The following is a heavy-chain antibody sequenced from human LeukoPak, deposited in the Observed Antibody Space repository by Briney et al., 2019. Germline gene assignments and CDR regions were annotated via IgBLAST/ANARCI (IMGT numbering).Heavy chain of an antibody. Sequence: SETLSLTCTVSGGSISSYYWSWIRQPPGKGLEWIGYIYYSGSTNYNPSLKSRVTISVDTSKNQFSLKLSSVTAADTAVYYCARAYGSGSYYKVGYYFDYWGQGTLVTVSS. D-gene: IGHD3-10*01. J-gene: IGHJ4*02. CDR3: ARAYGSGSYYKVGYYFDY. CDR2: IYYSGST. V-gene: IGHV4-59*08. CDR1: GGSISSYY.